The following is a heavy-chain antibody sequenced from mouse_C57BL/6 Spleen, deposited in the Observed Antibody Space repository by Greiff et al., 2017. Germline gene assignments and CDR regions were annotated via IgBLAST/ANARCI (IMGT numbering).Heavy chain of an antibody. CDR1: GYSFTGYY. CDR2: INPSTGGT. J-gene: IGHJ3*01. V-gene: IGHV1-42*01. D-gene: IGHD2-4*01. Sequence: EVQLVESGPELVKPGASVKISCKASGYSFTGYYMNWVKQSPEKSLEWIGEINPSTGGTTYNQKFKAKATLTADKSSSTAYMQLKSLTSKDSAVYYCARPWDYDWFACWGQGTLVTVSA. CDR3: ARPWDYDWFAC.